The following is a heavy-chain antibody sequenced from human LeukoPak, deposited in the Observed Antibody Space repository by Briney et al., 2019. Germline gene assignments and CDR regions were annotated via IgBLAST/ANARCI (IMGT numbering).Heavy chain of an antibody. V-gene: IGHV3-30*18. J-gene: IGHJ5*02. CDR1: GFTFSNYG. CDR2: ISSDETNI. Sequence: GGSLRLSCAASGFTFSNYGMHWVRQAPGKGLEWVAVISSDETNIRYGDSVRGRFTVSRDNAKNTVYLQMNSLGADDTAVYYCAKDPYRVVFATGNYLDPWGQGTLVTVSS. D-gene: IGHD2-15*01. CDR3: AKDPYRVVFATGNYLDP.